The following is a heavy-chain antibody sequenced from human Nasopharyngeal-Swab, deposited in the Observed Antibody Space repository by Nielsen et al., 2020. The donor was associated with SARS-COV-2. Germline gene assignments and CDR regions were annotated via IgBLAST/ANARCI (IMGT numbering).Heavy chain of an antibody. J-gene: IGHJ4*02. V-gene: IGHV3-30*18. D-gene: IGHD1-26*01. CDR3: AKLGSIVGATTGY. CDR2: ISYDGSNK. Sequence: WIRQPPGKGLEWVAVISYDGSNKYYADSVKGRFTISRDNSKNTLYLQMNNLRAEDTAVYYCAKLGSIVGATTGYWGQGTLVTVSS.